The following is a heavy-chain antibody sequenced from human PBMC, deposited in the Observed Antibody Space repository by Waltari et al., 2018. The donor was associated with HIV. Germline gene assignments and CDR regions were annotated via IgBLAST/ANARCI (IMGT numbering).Heavy chain of an antibody. J-gene: IGHJ3*02. CDR1: GFTFASSG. D-gene: IGHD2-15*01. CDR3: VKRDVYCSGGSCQVGAFDI. CDR2: ISGSGGST. V-gene: IGHV3-23*01. Sequence: EVQLLESGGGLVQPGGSLRLSCAASGFTFASSGMSWVRQAPGKGLEWVSAISGSGGSTYYADSVKGRFTISRDNSKNTLYLQMNSLRAEDTAVYYCVKRDVYCSGGSCQVGAFDIWGQGTMVTVSS.